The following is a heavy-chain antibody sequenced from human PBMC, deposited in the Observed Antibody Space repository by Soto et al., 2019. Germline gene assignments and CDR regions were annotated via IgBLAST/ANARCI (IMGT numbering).Heavy chain of an antibody. D-gene: IGHD2-21*01. CDR1: GDSISSSGYY. CDR3: TRGGDPYKTGH. J-gene: IGHJ4*02. V-gene: IGHV4-39*07. Sequence: ASETLSLTCTVSGDSISSSGYYWGWIRQPPGKGLEWIGTIHYSGSTNYNPSLKGRVTMSVDTSKNQFSLKLTSVNTADTAIYYCTRGGDPYKTGHWGQGTLVTVSS. CDR2: IHYSGST.